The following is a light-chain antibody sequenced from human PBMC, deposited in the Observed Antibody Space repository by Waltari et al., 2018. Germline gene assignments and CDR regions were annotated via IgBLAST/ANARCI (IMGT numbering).Light chain of an antibody. CDR1: QDISNF. CDR3: QQYDHFPPYT. Sequence: DIQMTQSPSSLSASVGDRVTITCQASQDISNFLNWYQQKPGKAPQPLTYEASSLETGVPSRFSGSGSGTDFTFTINSLQPEDIATYYCQQYDHFPPYTFGQGTKLEIK. V-gene: IGKV1-33*01. CDR2: EAS. J-gene: IGKJ2*01.